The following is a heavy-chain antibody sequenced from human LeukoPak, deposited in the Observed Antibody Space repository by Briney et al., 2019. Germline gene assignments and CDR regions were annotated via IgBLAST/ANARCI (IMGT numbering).Heavy chain of an antibody. Sequence: SGTLSLTCTVSGGSISSGGYYWSWIRQHPGKGLEWIGYIYYSGSTYYNPSLKSRVTISVDTSKNQFSLKLSSVTAADTAVYYCARAYPADSSGYYYDYWGQGTLVTVSS. CDR2: IYYSGST. V-gene: IGHV4-31*03. CDR1: GGSISSGGYY. CDR3: ARAYPADSSGYYYDY. J-gene: IGHJ4*02. D-gene: IGHD3-22*01.